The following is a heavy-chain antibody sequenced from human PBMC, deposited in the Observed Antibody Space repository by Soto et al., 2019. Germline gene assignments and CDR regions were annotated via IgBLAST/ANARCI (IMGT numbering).Heavy chain of an antibody. Sequence: QITLKESGPTLVKPTQTLTLTCTFSGFSLSTSGVGVGWIRQPPGQALEWLALIYWDDDKRYSPSMKSRLTITKDTSKNQVVLTMTNRDPVDTATYYCAHRPSYCSGGSCYSGFDYWGQGTLVTVSS. V-gene: IGHV2-5*02. CDR2: IYWDDDK. CDR1: GFSLSTSGVG. D-gene: IGHD2-15*01. CDR3: AHRPSYCSGGSCYSGFDY. J-gene: IGHJ4*02.